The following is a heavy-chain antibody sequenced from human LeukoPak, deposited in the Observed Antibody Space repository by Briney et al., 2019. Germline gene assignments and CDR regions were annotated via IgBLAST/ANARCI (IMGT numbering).Heavy chain of an antibody. J-gene: IGHJ6*03. Sequence: SETLSLTCTVSGGSISSSSYYWGWIRQPPGKGLEWIGSIYYSGSTYYNPSLKSRVTISVDTSKNQFSLKLSSVTAADTAVYYCANYYGSGSPYYYYYYMDVWGKGTTVTVSS. CDR2: IYYSGST. V-gene: IGHV4-39*07. CDR1: GGSISSSSYY. CDR3: ANYYGSGSPYYYYYYMDV. D-gene: IGHD3-10*01.